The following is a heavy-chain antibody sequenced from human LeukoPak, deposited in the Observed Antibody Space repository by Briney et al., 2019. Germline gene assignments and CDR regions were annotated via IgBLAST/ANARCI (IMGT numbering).Heavy chain of an antibody. D-gene: IGHD2-2*02. Sequence: GGSLRLSCAASGFTFSRYWMSWVRQAPGKGLEWVGRIKSKTDGGTTDYAAPVKGRFTISRDDSKNTLYLQMNSLKTEDTAVYYCTTVVPAALLRSIWGQGTMVTVSS. CDR1: GFTFSRYW. J-gene: IGHJ3*02. CDR3: TTVVPAALLRSI. CDR2: IKSKTDGGTT. V-gene: IGHV3-15*01.